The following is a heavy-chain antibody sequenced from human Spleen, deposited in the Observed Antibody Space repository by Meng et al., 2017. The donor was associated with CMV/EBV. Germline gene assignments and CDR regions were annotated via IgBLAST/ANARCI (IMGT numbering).Heavy chain of an antibody. D-gene: IGHD3-9*01. Sequence: GGSLRLSCAASGFTFSDYYMSWIRQAPGKGLEWVSYISSSGSTIYYADSVKGRFTISRDSAKNSLYLQMNSLRAEDTAVYYCARDSQYYDILTGYYYYGMDVWGQGTTVTVSS. V-gene: IGHV3-11*01. CDR1: GFTFSDYY. J-gene: IGHJ6*02. CDR3: ARDSQYYDILTGYYYYGMDV. CDR2: ISSSGSTI.